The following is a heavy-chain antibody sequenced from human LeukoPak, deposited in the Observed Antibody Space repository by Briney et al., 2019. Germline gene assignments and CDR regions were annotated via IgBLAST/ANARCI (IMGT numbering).Heavy chain of an antibody. Sequence: PGGSLRLSCAASGFTVSSNYMTWVRQAPGKGLEWVAVIWYDGSNKYYADSVKGRFTISRDNSKNTLYLQMNSLRAEDTAVYYCAKEGGYSYGLFDYWGQGTLVTVSS. CDR2: IWYDGSNK. D-gene: IGHD5-18*01. J-gene: IGHJ4*02. V-gene: IGHV3-33*06. CDR1: GFTVSSNY. CDR3: AKEGGYSYGLFDY.